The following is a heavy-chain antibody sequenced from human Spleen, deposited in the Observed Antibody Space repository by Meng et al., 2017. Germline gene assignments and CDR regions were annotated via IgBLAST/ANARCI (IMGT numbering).Heavy chain of an antibody. V-gene: IGHV1-2*06. CDR1: GYIFTDYY. J-gene: IGHJ6*02. CDR2: INPDSGDT. CDR3: ARDRWEYNTGWGSNYYYGMDV. D-gene: IGHD6-19*01. Sequence: ASVKVSCKASGYIFTDYYLHWVRQAPGQGLDYMGRINPDSGDTNYAPKFQGRLTMTRDTSITTVYMELSRLRSDDTAIYYCARDRWEYNTGWGSNYYYGMDVWGQGTTVTVSS.